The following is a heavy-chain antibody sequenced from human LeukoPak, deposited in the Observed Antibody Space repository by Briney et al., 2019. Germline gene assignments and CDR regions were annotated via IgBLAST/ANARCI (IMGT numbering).Heavy chain of an antibody. CDR1: GYSFTSYW. J-gene: IGHJ4*02. D-gene: IGHD2-2*01. CDR2: IYPGDSDT. CDR3: ARLAGCSSTSCYEGDY. V-gene: IGHV5-51*01. Sequence: ESLKISCKGSGYSFTSYWIGWVRQMPGKGLEWMGIIYPGDSDTRYSPSFQGQVTISADKSISTAYLQWSSLKASDTAMYYCARLAGCSSTSCYEGDYWGQGTLVTVSS.